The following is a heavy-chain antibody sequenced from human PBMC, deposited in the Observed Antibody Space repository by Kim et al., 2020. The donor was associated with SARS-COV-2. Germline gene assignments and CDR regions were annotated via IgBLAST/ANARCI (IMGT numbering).Heavy chain of an antibody. CDR2: ISSNGGST. J-gene: IGHJ4*02. CDR1: GFTFSSYA. V-gene: IGHV3-64D*09. D-gene: IGHD6-6*01. CDR3: VMQEYSSSTRYFDY. Sequence: GGSLRLSCSASGFTFSSYAMHWVRQAPGKGLEYVSAISSNGGSTYYADSVKGRFTISRDNSKNTLYLQMSSLRAEDTAVYYCVMQEYSSSTRYFDYWGQGTLVTVSS.